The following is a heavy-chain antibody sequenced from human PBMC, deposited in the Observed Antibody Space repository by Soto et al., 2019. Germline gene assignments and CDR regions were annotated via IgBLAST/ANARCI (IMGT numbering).Heavy chain of an antibody. D-gene: IGHD3-22*01. CDR3: ATDDSSVLEYFDH. CDR2: ISSSTFYT. CDR1: GFSFSDHY. J-gene: IGHJ4*02. V-gene: IGHV3-11*06. Sequence: QVQLVESGGGLVKPGGSLRLSCAASGFSFSDHYMSWIRQAPGKGLEWVSYISSSTFYTNYADSVKGRFTISRDNAKSSLYLQMNSLRADDTAVYYCATDDSSVLEYFDHWGQGILVTVSS.